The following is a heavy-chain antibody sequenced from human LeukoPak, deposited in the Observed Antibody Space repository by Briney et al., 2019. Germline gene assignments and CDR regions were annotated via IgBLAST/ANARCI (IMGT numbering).Heavy chain of an antibody. CDR2: ISSSGSTI. Sequence: GGSLRLSCAASGFTFSSYEMNWVRQAPGKGLEWVSYISSSGSTIYYADSVKGRFTISRDNAKNSLYLQMNSLRAEDTAVYYCAELGITMSGGVWGKGTPVTISS. V-gene: IGHV3-48*03. CDR3: AELGITMSGGV. J-gene: IGHJ6*04. D-gene: IGHD3-10*02. CDR1: GFTFSSYE.